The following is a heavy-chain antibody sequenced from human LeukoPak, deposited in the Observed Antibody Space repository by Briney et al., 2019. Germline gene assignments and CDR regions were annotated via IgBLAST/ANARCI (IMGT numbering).Heavy chain of an antibody. Sequence: ASVKVSCKASGYTFTSYGISWVRQAPGQGLEWMGWISAYNGNTNYAQKFQGRVTITADESTSTAYMELSSLRSEDTAVYYCARERYSGYDYWGQGTLVTVSS. CDR3: ARERYSGYDY. CDR1: GYTFTSYG. V-gene: IGHV1-18*01. CDR2: ISAYNGNT. J-gene: IGHJ4*02. D-gene: IGHD5-12*01.